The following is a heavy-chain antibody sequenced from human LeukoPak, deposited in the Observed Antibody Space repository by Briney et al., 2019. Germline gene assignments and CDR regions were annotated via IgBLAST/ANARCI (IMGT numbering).Heavy chain of an antibody. Sequence: GGSLRLSCAASGFTFSSYWMHWVRQAPGKGLAWVSRINSDGSITSYADSVKGRFTISRDNAKNTLYLQMDSLRAEDTAVYYCARARTEYSSSWYYFDYWGQGTLVTVSS. CDR3: ARARTEYSSSWYYFDY. D-gene: IGHD6-13*01. CDR1: GFTFSSYW. CDR2: INSDGSIT. J-gene: IGHJ4*02. V-gene: IGHV3-74*01.